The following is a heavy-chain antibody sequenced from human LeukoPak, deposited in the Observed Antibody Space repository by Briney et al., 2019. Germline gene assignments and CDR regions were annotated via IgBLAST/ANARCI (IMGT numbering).Heavy chain of an antibody. CDR1: GFTFDGYA. V-gene: IGHV3-9*01. D-gene: IGHD2-21*01. J-gene: IGHJ3*02. CDR3: AKDLARRSDAFDI. CDR2: ISWNSGSI. Sequence: GGSLRLSCAASGFTFDGYAMHWVRQAPGKGLEWVSGISWNSGSIGYADSVKGRFTISRDNAKNSLYLQMNSLRAEDTALYYCAKDLARRSDAFDIWGQGTMVTVSS.